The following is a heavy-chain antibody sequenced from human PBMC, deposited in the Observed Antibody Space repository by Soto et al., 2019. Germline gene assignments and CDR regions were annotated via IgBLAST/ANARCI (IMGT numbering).Heavy chain of an antibody. J-gene: IGHJ3*02. CDR1: GFTFRNYE. Sequence: GGSLRLSCAASGFTFRNYEMFWVRQAPGKGLEWVSYISSGGSTIYYADSVKGRLTVSRDNAKNSLYLQMNSLRAEDTAVYYCARDGLPFALDIWGQGTMVTVSS. CDR3: ARDGLPFALDI. CDR2: ISSGGSTI. V-gene: IGHV3-11*01. D-gene: IGHD3-16*01.